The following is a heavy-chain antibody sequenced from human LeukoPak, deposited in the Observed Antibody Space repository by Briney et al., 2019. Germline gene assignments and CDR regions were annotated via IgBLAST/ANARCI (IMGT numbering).Heavy chain of an antibody. CDR3: SGGTYIAVAGFDY. V-gene: IGHV3-23*01. J-gene: IGHJ4*02. CDR2: ISRSGNTT. D-gene: IGHD6-19*01. Sequence: PGGSLRLSCAASGFTFSSNAMSWVRQAPGKGLEWVSTISRSGNTTYYADSVKGRFTISRGNSKNTLYLQMNSLRAEDTAVYYCSGGTYIAVAGFDYWGQGTLVTVSS. CDR1: GFTFSSNA.